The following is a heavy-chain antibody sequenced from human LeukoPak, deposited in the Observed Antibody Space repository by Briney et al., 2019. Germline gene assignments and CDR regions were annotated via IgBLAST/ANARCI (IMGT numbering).Heavy chain of an antibody. D-gene: IGHD2-15*01. CDR1: GFTFSSYS. Sequence: GGSLRLSCAASGFTFSSYSMNWVRQAPGKGLEWVSAISGSGGSTYYADSVKGRFTISRDNSKNTLYLQMNSLRAEDTAVYYCAKLDIVVVVAVDYWGQGTLVTVSS. J-gene: IGHJ4*02. V-gene: IGHV3-23*01. CDR3: AKLDIVVVVAVDY. CDR2: ISGSGGST.